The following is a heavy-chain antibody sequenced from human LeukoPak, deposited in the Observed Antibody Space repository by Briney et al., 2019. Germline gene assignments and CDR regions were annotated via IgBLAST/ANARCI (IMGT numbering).Heavy chain of an antibody. V-gene: IGHV4-4*07. Sequence: SETLSLTCTVSGGSISSYYWSWIRQLAGKGLEWIGRIYTSGSTNYNPSLKSRVTISVDTSKNQFSLKLSSVTAADTAVYYCARRVVDILTGYYSNPFDYWGQGTLATVSS. CDR3: ARRVVDILTGYYSNPFDY. CDR1: GGSISSYY. D-gene: IGHD3-9*01. J-gene: IGHJ4*02. CDR2: IYTSGST.